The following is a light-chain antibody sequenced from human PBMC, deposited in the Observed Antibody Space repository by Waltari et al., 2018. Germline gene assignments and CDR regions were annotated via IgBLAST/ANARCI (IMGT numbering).Light chain of an antibody. CDR2: DAS. CDR1: QSVGTY. Sequence: EFVLTQSPDILSFSPGERATLSCRASQSVGTYLAWYQQRQGQSPRLLISDASYSATGIPARFSGSGSETDFTLTISSLQPEDFAVYYCQQRRNWPLTLSGGTRVQI. CDR3: QQRRNWPLT. V-gene: IGKV3-11*01. J-gene: IGKJ4*01.